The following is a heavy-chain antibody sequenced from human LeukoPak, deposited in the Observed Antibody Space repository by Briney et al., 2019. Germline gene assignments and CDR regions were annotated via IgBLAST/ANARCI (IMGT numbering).Heavy chain of an antibody. Sequence: PGGSLRLSCAASGFTFSSYSMNWVRQAPGKGLEWVSSISSSSSYIYYADSVKGRFTISRDNAKNSLYLQMNSLRAEDTAVYHCARSYSSSWPALDYWGQGTLVTVSS. V-gene: IGHV3-21*01. J-gene: IGHJ4*02. CDR3: ARSYSSSWPALDY. CDR1: GFTFSSYS. D-gene: IGHD6-13*01. CDR2: ISSSSSYI.